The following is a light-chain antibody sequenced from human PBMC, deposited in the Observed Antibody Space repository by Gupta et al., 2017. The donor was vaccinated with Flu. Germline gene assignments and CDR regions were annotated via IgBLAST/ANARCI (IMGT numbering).Light chain of an antibody. V-gene: IGLV3-1*01. Sequence: GKTANTTCSGAKWGERLTFWYQHKPGQSHILVILNNHRRPAGIPGRFSGSSSGNTATLTISGAQEVEEADYYGQAEGDNNNYVFGNGTKVTVL. CDR3: QAEGDNNNYV. CDR1: KWGERL. J-gene: IGLJ1*01. CDR2: NNH.